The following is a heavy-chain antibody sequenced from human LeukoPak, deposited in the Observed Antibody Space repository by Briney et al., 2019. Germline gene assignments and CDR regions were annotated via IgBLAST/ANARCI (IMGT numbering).Heavy chain of an antibody. D-gene: IGHD2-21*02. Sequence: ASVKVSCKASGYTFTSYDINWVRQATGQGLEWMGWMNPNSGNTGYAQKFQGRVTMTRNTSISTAYMELSRLRSDDTAVYYCARDPLAYCGGDCYSEWGQGTLVTVSS. CDR1: GYTFTSYD. V-gene: IGHV1-8*01. CDR3: ARDPLAYCGGDCYSE. J-gene: IGHJ4*02. CDR2: MNPNSGNT.